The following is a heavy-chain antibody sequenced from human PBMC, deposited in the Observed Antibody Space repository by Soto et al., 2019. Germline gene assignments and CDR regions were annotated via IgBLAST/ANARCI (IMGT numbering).Heavy chain of an antibody. Sequence: EVQLLESGGGLVQPGGSLRLSCAASGFTFSIYAMSWVRQAPGKGLEWVSAISTSGGSTYYTDSVKGRFTISRNNSKNTLYLQMNSLRARDTAVYYCWKSPGYDSRGYYSNVDYWGQGTLVTVSS. V-gene: IGHV3-23*01. CDR3: WKSPGYDSRGYYSNVDY. D-gene: IGHD3-22*01. CDR2: ISTSGGST. CDR1: GFTFSIYA. J-gene: IGHJ4*02.